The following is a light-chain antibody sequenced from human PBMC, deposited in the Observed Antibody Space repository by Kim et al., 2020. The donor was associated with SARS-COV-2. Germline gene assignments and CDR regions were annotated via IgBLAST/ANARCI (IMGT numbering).Light chain of an antibody. V-gene: IGLV3-1*01. J-gene: IGLJ1*01. CDR1: KLGDKY. CDR3: QAWDSSTYV. CDR2: QDS. Sequence: SVAPGQTASITCSGDKLGDKYACWYQQKPGQSPVLVIYQDSKRPSGIPELFSGSNSGNTATLTISGTQAMDEADYYCQAWDSSTYVFGTGTQLTVL.